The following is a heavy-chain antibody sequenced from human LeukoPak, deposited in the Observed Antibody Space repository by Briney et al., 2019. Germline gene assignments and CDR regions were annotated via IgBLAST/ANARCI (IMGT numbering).Heavy chain of an antibody. V-gene: IGHV3-11*01. CDR3: ARDVRCRNSGESCYSWFDN. CDR1: GFTFSDYY. CDR2: ISSGGTTI. Sequence: PGGSLRLSCAASGFTFSDYYISWIRQAPGKGLEWISYISSGGTTIYYADSVKGRFTISRDNAKNSLYLQLTSLRADDTAMYYCARDVRCRNSGESCYSWFDNWGQGTLVTVSS. J-gene: IGHJ4*02. D-gene: IGHD2-15*01.